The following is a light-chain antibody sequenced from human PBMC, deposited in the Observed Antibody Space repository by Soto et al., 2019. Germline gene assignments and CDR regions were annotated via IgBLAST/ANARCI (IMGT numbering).Light chain of an antibody. J-gene: IGKJ1*01. V-gene: IGKV3-15*01. CDR2: GAS. Sequence: PGERATRSCRASQSVSTNLAWYQQKPGQAPRLLIYGASTRATGIPARFSGSGSGTDLTLTISSLQSEDFAVYYCQQFYDWPWTIGQGTKVDIK. CDR3: QQFYDWPWT. CDR1: QSVSTN.